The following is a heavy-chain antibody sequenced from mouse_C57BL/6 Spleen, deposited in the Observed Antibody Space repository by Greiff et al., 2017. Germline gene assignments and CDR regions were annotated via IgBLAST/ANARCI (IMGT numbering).Heavy chain of an antibody. CDR3: AYSNYYFGY. J-gene: IGHJ2*01. CDR1: GFTFSSYA. D-gene: IGHD2-5*01. CDR2: ISDGGSYT. V-gene: IGHV5-4*03. Sequence: EVMLVESGGGLVKPGGSLKLSCAASGFTFSSYAMSWVRQTPEKRLEWVATISDGGSYTYYPDNVKGRCTISRDNAKNNLYLQMSHLKSEDTAMYYCAYSNYYFGYWGQGTTLTVSS.